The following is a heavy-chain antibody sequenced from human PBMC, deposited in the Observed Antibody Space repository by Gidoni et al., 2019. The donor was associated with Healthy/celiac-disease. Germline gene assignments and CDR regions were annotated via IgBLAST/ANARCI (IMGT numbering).Heavy chain of an antibody. CDR3: ARNLAARPSSDYYYYGMDV. Sequence: QVQLQQWGAALLKPSETLSLTCAVYGWSFSRYYWSWIRQPPGKGLEWLGEINHSGSTNYNPSLKSRVTISVDTSKNQFSLKLSSVTAADTAVYYCARNLAARPSSDYYYYGMDVWGQGTTVTVSS. D-gene: IGHD6-6*01. CDR1: GWSFSRYY. J-gene: IGHJ6*02. V-gene: IGHV4-34*01. CDR2: INHSGST.